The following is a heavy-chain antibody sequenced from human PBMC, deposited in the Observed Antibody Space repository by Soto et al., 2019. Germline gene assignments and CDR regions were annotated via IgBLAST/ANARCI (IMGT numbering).Heavy chain of an antibody. D-gene: IGHD4-17*01. CDR3: AREYGDWGYCYFDL. Sequence: DVQLVESGGGLVQPGGSLRLSCEASGFTFSGYDMHWVRQAAGERLEWVSAIATSGNTYYAGSVKGRFTISRENAKNSLYLQINNVRAGDTAVYYCAREYGDWGYCYFDLWGRGTLVTVSS. CDR2: IATSGNT. CDR1: GFTFSGYD. J-gene: IGHJ2*01. V-gene: IGHV3-13*01.